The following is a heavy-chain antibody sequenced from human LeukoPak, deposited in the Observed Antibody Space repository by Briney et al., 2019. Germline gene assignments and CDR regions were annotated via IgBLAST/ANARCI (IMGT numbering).Heavy chain of an antibody. CDR2: IRNDGSEQ. Sequence: PGGSLRLSCAASGFTFRSYGMHWVRQAPGKGLEWVAFIRNDGSEQYYADSVKGRFTISRDNSKNSLHDQMNSLRTEDTALYYCAKDLEAGTSGYSLDYWGQGTLVTVSS. D-gene: IGHD3-22*01. V-gene: IGHV3-30*02. CDR3: AKDLEAGTSGYSLDY. J-gene: IGHJ4*02. CDR1: GFTFRSYG.